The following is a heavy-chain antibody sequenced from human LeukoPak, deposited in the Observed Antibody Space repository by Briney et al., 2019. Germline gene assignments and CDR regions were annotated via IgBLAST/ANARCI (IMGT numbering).Heavy chain of an antibody. J-gene: IGHJ6*02. Sequence: GASVKVSCKASGYTFTSYYMHWVRQAPGQGLEWMGWINPNSGGTNYAQKFQGRVTMTRDTSISTAYMELSRLRSDDTAVYYCARDLLEAAAGTGYYYYYGMDVWGQGTTVTVSS. CDR2: INPNSGGT. V-gene: IGHV1-2*02. CDR1: GYTFTSYY. CDR3: ARDLLEAAAGTGYYYYYGMDV. D-gene: IGHD6-13*01.